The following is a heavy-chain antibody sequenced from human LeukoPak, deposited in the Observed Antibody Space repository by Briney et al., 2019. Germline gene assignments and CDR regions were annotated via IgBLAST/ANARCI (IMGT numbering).Heavy chain of an antibody. CDR2: IRYSGNT. Sequence: SETLSLTCTVSGDSIISSRYYWGWIRQPPGKGLEWIASIRYSGNTFYNPSFKSRVTISVDTSNNQLSLRLSSVTAADTAVYYCARWGGKIAAAGGCFDYWGQGTLVTVSA. V-gene: IGHV4-39*01. J-gene: IGHJ4*02. CDR3: ARWGGKIAAAGGCFDY. CDR1: GDSIISSRYY. D-gene: IGHD6-13*01.